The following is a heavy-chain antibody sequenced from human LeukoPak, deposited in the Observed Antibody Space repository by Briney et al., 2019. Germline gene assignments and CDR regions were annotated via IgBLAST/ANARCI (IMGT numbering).Heavy chain of an antibody. J-gene: IGHJ4*02. V-gene: IGHV3-48*01. CDR1: GFTFSSYS. Sequence: GESLRLSCAASGFTFSSYSMNWVRQAPGKGLEWVSYISSSSSTIYYADSVKGRFTISRDNAKNSLYLQMNSLRAEDTAVYYCARVSSGSGSYRTLLSYWGQGTLVTVSS. CDR3: ARVSSGSGSYRTLLSY. D-gene: IGHD3-10*01. CDR2: ISSSSSTI.